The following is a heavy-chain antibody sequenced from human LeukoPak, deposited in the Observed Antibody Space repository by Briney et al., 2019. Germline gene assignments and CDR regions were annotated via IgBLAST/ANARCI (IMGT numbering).Heavy chain of an antibody. J-gene: IGHJ3*02. Sequence: GGSLRLSCAASGFTFTSYYMHWVRQAPGRGLEWMGIINPSGGSTSYAQKFQGRVTMTRDTSTSTVYMELSGLRSEDTAVYYCARARWYKNAFDIWGQGTMVTVSS. D-gene: IGHD6-13*01. CDR1: GFTFTSYY. CDR2: INPSGGST. V-gene: IGHV1-46*01. CDR3: ARARWYKNAFDI.